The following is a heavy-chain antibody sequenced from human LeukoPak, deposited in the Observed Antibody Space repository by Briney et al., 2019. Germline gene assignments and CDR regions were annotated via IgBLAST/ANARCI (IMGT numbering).Heavy chain of an antibody. J-gene: IGHJ6*02. CDR3: AKDLTIFGVVTPYGMDV. CDR1: GFTFSSDA. V-gene: IGHV3-23*01. D-gene: IGHD3-3*01. Sequence: PGGSLRLSCAAAGFTFSSDAMSWGHQAAGKGLEWVSAISGSGGSTYYADSVKGRFTISRDNSKNTLYLQMNSLRAEDTAVYYCAKDLTIFGVVTPYGMDVWGQGTTVTVSS. CDR2: ISGSGGST.